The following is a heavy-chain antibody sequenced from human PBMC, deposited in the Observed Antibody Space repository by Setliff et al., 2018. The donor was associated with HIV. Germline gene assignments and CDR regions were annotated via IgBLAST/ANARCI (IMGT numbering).Heavy chain of an antibody. Sequence: SETLSLTCTVSGGSISSYYWSWIRQPPGKGLEWIGYIYTSGSVNYNPYLKSRVTISVDPSKNQFSLKVNSLTAADTAVYYCARSPRIGVAGQWGQGTLVTVSS. J-gene: IGHJ4*02. D-gene: IGHD6-19*01. CDR3: ARSPRIGVAGQ. CDR1: GGSISSYY. V-gene: IGHV4-4*09. CDR2: IYTSGSV.